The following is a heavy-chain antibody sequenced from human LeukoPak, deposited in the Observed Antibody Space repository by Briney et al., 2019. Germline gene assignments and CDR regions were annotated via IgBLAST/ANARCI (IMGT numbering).Heavy chain of an antibody. J-gene: IGHJ4*02. CDR2: IYHSGTT. V-gene: IGHV4-38-2*02. CDR3: AREANYYGSGSYFEGTFDY. D-gene: IGHD3-10*01. CDR1: GYSISSGYY. Sequence: PSETLSLTCTVSGYSISSGYYWGWIRQPPGEGLEWVGSIYHSGTTHYNPSLKSRVTISIDTSKNEFSLKLTSVTAADTAVYFCAREANYYGSGSYFEGTFDYWGQGSLVTVSS.